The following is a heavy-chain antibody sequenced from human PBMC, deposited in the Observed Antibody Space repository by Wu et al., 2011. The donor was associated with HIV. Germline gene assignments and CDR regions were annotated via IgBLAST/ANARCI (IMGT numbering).Heavy chain of an antibody. CDR1: TISTKY. D-gene: IGHD4-17*01. J-gene: IGHJ4*02. Sequence: TISTKYMSWVRQASREGAGVGLNIYSDGTTSHADFVKGRFTISRDNSKNTLSLQMNSLRVEDTAVYYCARDATYGDSVNCFDYWGQGTLVTVSS. V-gene: IGHV3-66*01. CDR2: IYSDGTT. CDR3: ARDATYGDSVNCFDY.